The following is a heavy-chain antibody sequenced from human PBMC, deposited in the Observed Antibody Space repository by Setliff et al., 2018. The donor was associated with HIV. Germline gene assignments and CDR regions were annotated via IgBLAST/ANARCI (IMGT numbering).Heavy chain of an antibody. CDR3: ARGRQFTFWSAYMHMDV. V-gene: IGHV4-34*01. J-gene: IGHJ6*03. Sequence: ETLSLTCAVYGGSFSNYYWTWIRQTPGEGLEWIGEIDHSGSTKYNPSLKSRVAISVDTSKNQFSLKVNSVTAADTAIYYCARGRQFTFWSAYMHMDVWGKGTSVTVSS. CDR2: IDHSGST. D-gene: IGHD3-3*01. CDR1: GGSFSNYY.